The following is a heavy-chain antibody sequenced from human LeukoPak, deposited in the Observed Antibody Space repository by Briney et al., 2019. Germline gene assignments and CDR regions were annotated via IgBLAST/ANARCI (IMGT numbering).Heavy chain of an antibody. CDR1: GGSISSGGYY. D-gene: IGHD6-13*01. Sequence: SQTLSLTCTVSGGSISSGGYYWSWIRQHPGKGLEWIGYIYYSGSTYHNPSLKSRVTISVDTSKNQFSLKLSSVTAADTAVYYCARDRRRYSSSFRNWFDPWGQGTLVTVSS. V-gene: IGHV4-31*03. J-gene: IGHJ5*02. CDR2: IYYSGST. CDR3: ARDRRRYSSSFRNWFDP.